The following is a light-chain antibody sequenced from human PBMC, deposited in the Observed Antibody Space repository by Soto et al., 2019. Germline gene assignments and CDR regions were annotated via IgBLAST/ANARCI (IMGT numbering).Light chain of an antibody. CDR2: DAS. Sequence: DIQMTQSPSSLSASVGDRVTITCQASQDIRNYLNCYQQKPGEAPKLLIYDASNLDSGVPSRFSGSGSGTEFTLTISSLQPEDFASYYCQQYNSYSTFGQGTKVDVK. J-gene: IGKJ1*01. CDR3: QQYNSYST. CDR1: QDIRNY. V-gene: IGKV1-5*01.